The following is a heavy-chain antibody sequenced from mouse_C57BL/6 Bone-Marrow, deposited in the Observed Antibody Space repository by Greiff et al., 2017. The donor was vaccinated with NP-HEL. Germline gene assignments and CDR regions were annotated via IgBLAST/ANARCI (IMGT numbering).Heavy chain of an antibody. D-gene: IGHD4-1*01. Sequence: EVHLVESGGGLVKPGGSLKLSCAASGFTFSSSAMSWVRQTPEKRLEWVATISDGGSYTYYPDNVKGRFTISRDNAKNNLYLQMSHLKSEDTAMYYCARDKIGLGRAYWGQGTLVTVSA. J-gene: IGHJ3*01. CDR2: ISDGGSYT. V-gene: IGHV5-4*01. CDR3: ARDKIGLGRAY. CDR1: GFTFSSSA.